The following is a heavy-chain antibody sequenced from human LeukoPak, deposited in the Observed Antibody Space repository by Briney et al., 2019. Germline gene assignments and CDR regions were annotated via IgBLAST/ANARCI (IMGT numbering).Heavy chain of an antibody. D-gene: IGHD2-15*01. CDR3: ARHPRSLYRSGGSCYSDY. Sequence: GESLKISCKGSGYSFTSYWIGWVRQMPGKGLEWMGIIYPGDSDIRYSPSFQGQVTISADKSISTAYLQWSSLKASDTAMYYCARHPRSLYRSGGSCYSDYWGQGTLVTVSS. CDR1: GYSFTSYW. J-gene: IGHJ4*02. CDR2: IYPGDSDI. V-gene: IGHV5-51*01.